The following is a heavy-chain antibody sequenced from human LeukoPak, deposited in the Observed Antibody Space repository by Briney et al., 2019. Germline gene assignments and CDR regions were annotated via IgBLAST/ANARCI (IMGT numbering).Heavy chain of an antibody. J-gene: IGHJ4*02. V-gene: IGHV4-31*03. D-gene: IGHD1-14*01. Sequence: SQTLSLTYTVPAGSITNGGYYCSWIHQHQGKGLEWIGYSYDSGTIYYSPALQSRVTISVDTSDNKFSLELRSLTAADTAVYYCARGGDRRGFDYWGQGTLVTVSS. CDR1: AGSITNGGYY. CDR3: ARGGDRRGFDY. CDR2: SYDSGTI.